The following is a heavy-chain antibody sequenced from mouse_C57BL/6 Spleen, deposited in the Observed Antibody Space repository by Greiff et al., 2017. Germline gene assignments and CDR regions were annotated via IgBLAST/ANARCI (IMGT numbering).Heavy chain of an antibody. V-gene: IGHV1-53*01. CDR1: GYTFTSYW. CDR2: INPSNGGT. CDR3: ARSVVASYWYFDV. D-gene: IGHD1-1*01. Sequence: QVQLQQPGTELVKPGASVKLSCKASGYTFTSYWMHWVKQRPGQGLEWIGNINPSNGGTNYNEKFKSKATMTVDKSSSTAYMQLSSLTSEDSAVYYCARSVVASYWYFDVWGTGTTVTVSS. J-gene: IGHJ1*03.